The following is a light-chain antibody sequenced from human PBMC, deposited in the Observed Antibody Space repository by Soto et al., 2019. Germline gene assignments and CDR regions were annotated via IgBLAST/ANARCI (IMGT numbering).Light chain of an antibody. CDR1: SSNIGSNG. V-gene: IGLV1-44*01. CDR2: SNN. J-gene: IGLJ2*01. Sequence: QSVLTEPPSASGTPGQRVTISCSGSSSNIGSNGVNWYQQLPGTAPKLLIYSNNQRPSGVPDRFSGSKSGTSASLGISGLQSEDEADYYCAAWDNSLNGVVFGGGTKLTVL. CDR3: AAWDNSLNGVV.